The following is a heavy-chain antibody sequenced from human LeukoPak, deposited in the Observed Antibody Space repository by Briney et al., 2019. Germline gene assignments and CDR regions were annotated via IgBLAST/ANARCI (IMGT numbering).Heavy chain of an antibody. CDR1: GGSIGSGGYY. D-gene: IGHD1/OR15-1a*01. J-gene: IGHJ4*02. CDR3: ASVLNWNNDY. V-gene: IGHV4-30-2*01. CDR2: IYHSGST. Sequence: SETLSLTCTVSGGSIGSGGYYWSWIRQPPGKGLEWIGYIYHSGSTYYNPSLKSRDTISVDRSKNQFSLKLSSVTAADTAVYYCASVLNWNNDYWGQGTLVTVSS.